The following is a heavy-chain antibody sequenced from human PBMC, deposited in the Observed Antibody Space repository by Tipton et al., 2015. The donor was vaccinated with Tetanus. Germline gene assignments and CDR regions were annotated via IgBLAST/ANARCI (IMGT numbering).Heavy chain of an antibody. CDR2: IYHSESA. V-gene: IGHV4-59*01. CDR1: GGSLSGYH. J-gene: IGHJ6*02. CDR3: AGDGEKIMTSDRRQRRATNYYYHYGLDV. D-gene: IGHD3-10*01. Sequence: TLSLTCTASGGSLSGYHWNWIRQSPGKGLEWIGNIYHSESANYNPSLKSRVTISVDTSKNQITLTLKSVTAADTALCYCAGDGEKIMTSDRRQRRATNYYYHYGLDVWGQGTTVTVSS.